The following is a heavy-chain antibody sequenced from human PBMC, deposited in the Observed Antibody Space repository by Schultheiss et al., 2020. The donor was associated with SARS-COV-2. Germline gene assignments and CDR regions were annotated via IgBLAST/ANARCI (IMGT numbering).Heavy chain of an antibody. Sequence: SETLSLTCAVYGGSFSGYYWSWIRQPPGKGLEWIGEINHSGSTNYNPSLKSRVTISVDTSKKHFSLKLSSVTAADTAVYFCARGYTYRGFDLWGQGTLVTVSS. V-gene: IGHV4-34*01. J-gene: IGHJ4*02. CDR2: INHSGST. CDR3: ARGYTYRGFDL. D-gene: IGHD2-2*02. CDR1: GGSFSGYY.